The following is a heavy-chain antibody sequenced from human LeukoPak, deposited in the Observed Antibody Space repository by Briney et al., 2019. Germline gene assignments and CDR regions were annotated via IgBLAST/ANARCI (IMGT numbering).Heavy chain of an antibody. D-gene: IGHD3-10*01. V-gene: IGHV3-21*01. CDR3: VRHRSASDY. J-gene: IGHJ4*02. CDR1: GFTVSNNY. CDR2: ISPSSTYI. Sequence: GGSLRLSCAASGFTVSNNYMSWVRQAPGKGLGWVSSISPSSTYIYYADSLKGRITISRDNAKNSLYLQMNSLRAEDTAVYYCVRHRSASDYWGQGALVTVSS.